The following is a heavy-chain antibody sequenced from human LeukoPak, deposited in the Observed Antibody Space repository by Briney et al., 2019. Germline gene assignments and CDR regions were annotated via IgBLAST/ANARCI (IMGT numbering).Heavy chain of an antibody. V-gene: IGHV3-15*01. CDR1: RFTFSHAW. D-gene: IGHD5-12*01. CDR3: AKDLAYSGYDPLDY. J-gene: IGHJ4*02. CDR2: IKSKTDGGTT. Sequence: PGGSLRLSCAASRFTFSHAWMSWVRQAPGKGLEWVGHIKSKTDGGTTDYAAPVKGRFTISRDDSQNTLYLQMNSLKTEDTAVYYCAKDLAYSGYDPLDYWGQGTLVTVSS.